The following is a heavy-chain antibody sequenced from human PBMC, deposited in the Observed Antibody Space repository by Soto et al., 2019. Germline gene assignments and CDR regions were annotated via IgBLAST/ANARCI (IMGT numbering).Heavy chain of an antibody. J-gene: IGHJ6*02. CDR1: GGTFSSYA. D-gene: IGHD3-16*01. Sequence: QVQLVQSGAEVKKPGSSVKVSCKASGGTFSSYAISWVRQAPGQGLEWMGGIIPIFGTADYAQKFQGRVTITPEHFTXTAYMELSSLRSEDTAVYYCARHLGGNHYYYGMDVWGQGTTVTVSS. CDR2: IIPIFGTA. CDR3: ARHLGGNHYYYGMDV. V-gene: IGHV1-69*05.